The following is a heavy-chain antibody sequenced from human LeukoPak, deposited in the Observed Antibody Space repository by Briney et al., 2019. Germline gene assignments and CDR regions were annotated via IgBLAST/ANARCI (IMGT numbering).Heavy chain of an antibody. J-gene: IGHJ4*02. CDR3: ARDPESSAFDL. V-gene: IGHV3-7*01. CDR1: GFTFSTYW. Sequence: GGSLRLSRVASGFTFSTYWMSWVRQTPEKGLGFVANIKQDGSVKNYMDSLKGRSTISRDNAGESLYLEINSLRADDTAVYYCARDPESSAFDLWGQGALVTVSS. CDR2: IKQDGSVK.